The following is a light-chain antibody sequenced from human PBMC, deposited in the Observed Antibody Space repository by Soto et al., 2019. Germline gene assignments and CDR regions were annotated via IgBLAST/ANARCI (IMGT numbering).Light chain of an antibody. Sequence: QSALTQPASVSGSPGQSITISCTGTSSDVGGYNYVSWYQQHPGKAPKLMIYEVSNRPSGLSNRFSGSKSDNTASLTISGLQAEDEADYYCVSHISVAYRSIYVFGTGTKVT. V-gene: IGLV2-14*01. J-gene: IGLJ1*01. CDR1: SSDVGGYNY. CDR2: EVS. CDR3: VSHISVAYRSIYV.